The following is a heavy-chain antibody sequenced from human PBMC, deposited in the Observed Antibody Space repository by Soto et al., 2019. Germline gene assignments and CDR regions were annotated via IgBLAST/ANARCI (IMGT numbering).Heavy chain of an antibody. D-gene: IGHD7-27*01. V-gene: IGHV3-74*01. CDR1: GFTFSSYW. CDR2: INSDGSST. Sequence: GGSLRLSCVASGFTFSSYWMHWVRQAPGKGLVWVSRINSDGSSTSYADSVKGRFTISRDNAKNTLYLQMNSLRAEDTAVYYCARDRVNTGGLADYWGQGTLVTVSS. CDR3: ARDRVNTGGLADY. J-gene: IGHJ4*02.